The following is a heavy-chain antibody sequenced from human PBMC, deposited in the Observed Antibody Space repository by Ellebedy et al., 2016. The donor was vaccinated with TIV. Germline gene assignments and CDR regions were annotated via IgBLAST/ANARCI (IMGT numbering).Heavy chain of an antibody. J-gene: IGHJ4*02. CDR2: ISSSSSYI. Sequence: GGSLRLSXAASGFTFSSYSMNWVRQAPGKGLEWVSSISSSSSYIYYADSVKGRFTISRDNAKNSLYLQMNSLRAEDTAVYYCARGNRYSSSWYGYYWGQGTLVTVSS. CDR1: GFTFSSYS. D-gene: IGHD6-13*01. V-gene: IGHV3-21*01. CDR3: ARGNRYSSSWYGYY.